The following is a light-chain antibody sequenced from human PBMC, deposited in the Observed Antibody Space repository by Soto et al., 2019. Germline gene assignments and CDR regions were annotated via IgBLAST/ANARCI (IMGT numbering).Light chain of an antibody. V-gene: IGKV3-15*01. CDR1: QSVSSN. CDR2: GAS. J-gene: IGKJ1*01. CDR3: QQYIDYSTCT. Sequence: EIVMPQSPATVSVSTLERATLSCQASQSVSSNLAWYQQKPGQAPRLLIYGASTRATGIPARFSGSGSGTEFTLTISSLLHDDFAAYYCQQYIDYSTCTFGEGTKVDIK.